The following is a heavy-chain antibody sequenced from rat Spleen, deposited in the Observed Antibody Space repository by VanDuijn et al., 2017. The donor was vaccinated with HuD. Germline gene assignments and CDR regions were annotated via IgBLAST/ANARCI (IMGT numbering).Heavy chain of an antibody. J-gene: IGHJ2*01. Sequence: EVQLVESGGGLVQPGRSLKLSCAASGFTFSNYDMAWVRQAPAKGLEWIASISTGGGSTYYRDSVKGRFTISRDNAKSTLYLQMDSLKSEDTATCYCAREADKPFHYFDYWGQGVMVTVSS. CDR1: GFTFSNYD. V-gene: IGHV5-27*01. CDR3: AREADKPFHYFDY. CDR2: ISTGGGST. D-gene: IGHD1-6*01.